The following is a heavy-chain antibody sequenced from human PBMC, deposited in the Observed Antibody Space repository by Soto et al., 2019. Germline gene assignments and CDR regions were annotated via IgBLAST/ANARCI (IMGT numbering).Heavy chain of an antibody. J-gene: IGHJ4*02. V-gene: IGHV4-34*01. CDR2: INHSGST. CDR3: ATGGTEYYYDSSGYYYVY. D-gene: IGHD3-22*01. CDR1: GGSFSGYY. Sequence: QVQLQQWGAGLLKPSETLSLTCAVYGGSFSGYYWSWIRQPPGKGLEWIGEINHSGSTNYNPSLKSRVTISVDPSKNQFSLKLSSVTAADTAVYYCATGGTEYYYDSSGYYYVYWGQGTLVTVSS.